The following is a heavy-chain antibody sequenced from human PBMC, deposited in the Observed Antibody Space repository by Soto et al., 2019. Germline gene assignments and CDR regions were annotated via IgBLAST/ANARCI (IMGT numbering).Heavy chain of an antibody. CDR3: ARDFSNYGENYYYYGMDV. D-gene: IGHD4-4*01. V-gene: IGHV3-30-3*01. CDR1: GFTFSSYA. J-gene: IGHJ6*01. Sequence: QVQLVESGGGVVQPGRSLRLSCAASGFTFSSYAMHWVRQAPGKGLEWVAAISYDGSNKYYADSVKGRFTISRDNSKNTLYLQRDSLRAEDTAVYYCARDFSNYGENYYYYGMDVWGQGTTVTVSS. CDR2: ISYDGSNK.